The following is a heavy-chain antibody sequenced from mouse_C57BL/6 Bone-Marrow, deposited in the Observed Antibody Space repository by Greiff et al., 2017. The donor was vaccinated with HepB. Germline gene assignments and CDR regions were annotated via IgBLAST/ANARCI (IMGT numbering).Heavy chain of an antibody. V-gene: IGHV7-3*01. J-gene: IGHJ1*03. CDR2: IRNKANGYTT. Sequence: EVHLVESGGGLVQPGGSLSLSCAASGFTFTDYYMSWVRQPPGKALEWLGFIRNKANGYTTEYSASVKGRFTISRDNSQSILYLQMNALRAEDSATYYCARFRYSNLHRYFDVWGTGTTVTVSS. D-gene: IGHD2-5*01. CDR1: GFTFTDYY. CDR3: ARFRYSNLHRYFDV.